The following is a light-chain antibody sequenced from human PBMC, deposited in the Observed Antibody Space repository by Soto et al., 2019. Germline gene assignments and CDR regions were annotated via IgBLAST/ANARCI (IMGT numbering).Light chain of an antibody. CDR2: DAS. CDR1: LSVSVY. CDR3: HQRQYWPPIT. Sequence: EIVMTPSAATLSVSPGERATRSCRTSLSVSVYLDWYQQKPGQAPRLVVSDASNRATGIPARFSGSGSGTDFTLTISSLEHEDFAVYYCHQRQYWPPITFGQGTRLEIK. J-gene: IGKJ5*01. V-gene: IGKV3-11*01.